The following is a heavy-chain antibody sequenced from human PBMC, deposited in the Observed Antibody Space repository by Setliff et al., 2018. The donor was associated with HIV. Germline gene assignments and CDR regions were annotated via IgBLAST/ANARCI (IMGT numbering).Heavy chain of an antibody. Sequence: RASVKVSCKASGGTFSSYAISWVRQAPGQGLEWMGGIIPIFDTANYAQKFQGRVTITADESTSTAYMELSSLRSEDTAVYYCARPSDTAMVTVGYYYYGMDVWGQGTTVTVSS. D-gene: IGHD5-18*01. J-gene: IGHJ6*02. CDR2: IIPIFDTA. V-gene: IGHV1-69*13. CDR3: ARPSDTAMVTVGYYYYGMDV. CDR1: GGTFSSYA.